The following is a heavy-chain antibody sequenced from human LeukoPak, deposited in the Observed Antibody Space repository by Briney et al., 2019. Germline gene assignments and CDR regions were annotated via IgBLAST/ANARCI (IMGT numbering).Heavy chain of an antibody. CDR1: GYTFTNYY. CDR2: INPSGGST. J-gene: IGHJ4*02. CDR3: ARDGYDSSGSPEPELLDY. D-gene: IGHD3-22*01. Sequence: GASVKVSCKASGYTFTNYYMHWVRQAPGQGLEWMGIINPSGGSTSYAQKFQGRVSMTRDTSTSTVYMELSSLRSKDTAVYYCARDGYDSSGSPEPELLDYWGQGTLVTVSS. V-gene: IGHV1-46*01.